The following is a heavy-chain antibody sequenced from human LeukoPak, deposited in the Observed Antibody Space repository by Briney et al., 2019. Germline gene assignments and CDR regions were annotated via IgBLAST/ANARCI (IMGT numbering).Heavy chain of an antibody. J-gene: IGHJ4*02. CDR1: GFTFSHYW. D-gene: IGHD4-11*01. CDR2: IKQDGSEQ. V-gene: IGHV3-7*03. Sequence: GGSLRLSCAASGFTFSHYWMTWVRQAPGKGLQWVANIKQDGSEQYYLDSVKGRFIISRDDAKSSMNLQMNRLRAEDTAVYYCARGDLLGLTTGLFDYWGQGTLVTVSS. CDR3: ARGDLLGLTTGLFDY.